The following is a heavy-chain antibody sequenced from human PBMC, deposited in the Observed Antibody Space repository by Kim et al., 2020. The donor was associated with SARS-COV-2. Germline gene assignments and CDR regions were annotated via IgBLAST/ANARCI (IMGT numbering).Heavy chain of an antibody. Sequence: GGSLRLSCAASGFTFSSYWMSWVRQAPGKGLEWVANIKQDGSEKYYVDSVKGRFTISRDNAKNSLYLQMNSLRAEDTAVYYCARTLHYYGSGSYGAWGQGTLVTVSS. V-gene: IGHV3-7*01. J-gene: IGHJ5*02. CDR1: GFTFSSYW. CDR2: IKQDGSEK. CDR3: ARTLHYYGSGSYGA. D-gene: IGHD3-10*01.